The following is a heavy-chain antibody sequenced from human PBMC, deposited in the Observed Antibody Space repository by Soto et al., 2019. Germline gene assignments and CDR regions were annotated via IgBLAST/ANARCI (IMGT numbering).Heavy chain of an antibody. CDR1: GHTFTSYG. J-gene: IGHJ5*02. D-gene: IGHD2-15*01. CDR3: ARDIRGVDVVVVAATYWFDP. CDR2: ISAYNGNT. V-gene: IGHV1-18*01. Sequence: ASVKVSCKASGHTFTSYGISWVRQAPGQGLEWMGWISAYNGNTNYAQKLQGRVTMTTDTSTSTAYMELRSLRSDDTAVYYCARDIRGVDVVVVAATYWFDPWGPXTLVTVSS.